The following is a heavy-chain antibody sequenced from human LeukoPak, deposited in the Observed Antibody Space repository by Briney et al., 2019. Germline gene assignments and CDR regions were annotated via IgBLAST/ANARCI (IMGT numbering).Heavy chain of an antibody. CDR1: GFTFSSYS. J-gene: IGHJ4*02. CDR3: ARDSSDYDSSGYDY. D-gene: IGHD3-22*01. CDR2: ISSSSSYI. V-gene: IGHV3-21*01. Sequence: GGSLRLSCAASGFTFSSYSMNWVRQAPGKGLEWVSSISSSSSYIYYADSVKGRFTISRDNAKNSLYLQMNSLRAEDTAVYYCARDSSDYDSSGYDYWGQGTLVTVSS.